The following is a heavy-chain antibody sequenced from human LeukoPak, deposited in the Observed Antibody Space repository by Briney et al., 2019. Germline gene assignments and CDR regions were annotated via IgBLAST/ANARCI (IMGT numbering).Heavy chain of an antibody. V-gene: IGHV4-39*01. CDR3: ARQMNTVTADY. D-gene: IGHD4-17*01. J-gene: IGHJ4*02. CDR1: GGSISSSSYF. Sequence: PSGTLSLTCTVSGGSISSSSYFWGWICQPPGKGLEWIGSIFYSGSTYYNPSLNSRVTISIDTSKNQFSLRLSSVTAADTAMYYCARQMNTVTADYWGQGTLVTVSS. CDR2: IFYSGST.